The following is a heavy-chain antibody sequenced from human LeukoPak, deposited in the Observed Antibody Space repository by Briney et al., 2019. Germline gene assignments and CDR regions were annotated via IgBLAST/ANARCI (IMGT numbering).Heavy chain of an antibody. CDR3: ARNYSPFDY. Sequence: PGGSLRLSCAASGFTFSSNYMNWARQAPGKGLEWISIIYSGGSTYYADTVKGRFTISIDNSKNTLYLQMNSLRAEDTAVYYCARNYSPFDYWGQGTLVTVSS. CDR1: GFTFSSNY. J-gene: IGHJ4*02. CDR2: IYSGGST. D-gene: IGHD3-10*01. V-gene: IGHV3-53*01.